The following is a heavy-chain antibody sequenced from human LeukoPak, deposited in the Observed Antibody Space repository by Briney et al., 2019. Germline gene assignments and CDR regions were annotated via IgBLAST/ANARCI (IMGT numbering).Heavy chain of an antibody. Sequence: SETLSLTCTVSGGSISSYYWSWIRQPPGKGLEWIGYIYYSGSTNYNPPLKSRVTISMDTSNYQFYLKLSSVTAADTAVYYCARGKHYYDSSGYSPFDYWGQGTLVTVSS. D-gene: IGHD3-22*01. CDR3: ARGKHYYDSSGYSPFDY. J-gene: IGHJ4*02. CDR2: IYYSGST. V-gene: IGHV4-59*01. CDR1: GGSISSYY.